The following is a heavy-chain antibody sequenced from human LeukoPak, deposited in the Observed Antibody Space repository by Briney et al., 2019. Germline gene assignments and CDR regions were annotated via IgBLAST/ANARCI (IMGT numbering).Heavy chain of an antibody. Sequence: GRSLRLSCAASGFTFDDYAMHWVRQAPGKGLEWVSGISWNSGSIGYADSVKGRFTISRDNAKNYLYLQMNSLRAEDTALYYCAKVIRFLEWPDALDIWGQGTMVTVSS. CDR2: ISWNSGSI. CDR1: GFTFDDYA. V-gene: IGHV3-9*01. J-gene: IGHJ3*02. D-gene: IGHD3-3*01. CDR3: AKVIRFLEWPDALDI.